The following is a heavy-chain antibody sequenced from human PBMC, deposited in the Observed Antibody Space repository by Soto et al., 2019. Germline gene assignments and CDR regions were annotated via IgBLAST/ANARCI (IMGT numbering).Heavy chain of an antibody. CDR2: ISYDGSNK. CDR1: GFTFSSYA. J-gene: IGHJ4*02. V-gene: IGHV3-30-3*01. Sequence: QVQLVESGGGVVQPGRSLRLSCAASGFTFSSYAMHWVRQAPGKGLEWVAVISYDGSNKYYADSVKGRFTISRDNSKNTLYLQMSSLRAEDSAVYYCARASGYYDSGAYYYGFFDYWGWGILVTVSS. D-gene: IGHD3-22*01. CDR3: ARASGYYDSGAYYYGFFDY.